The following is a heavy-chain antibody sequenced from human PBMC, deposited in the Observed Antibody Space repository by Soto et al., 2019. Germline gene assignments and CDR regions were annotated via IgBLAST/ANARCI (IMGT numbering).Heavy chain of an antibody. CDR2: INTGNGNT. CDR1: GYTFTNYA. J-gene: IGHJ4*02. D-gene: IGHD2-15*01. V-gene: IGHV1-3*04. CDR3: ARIRVIAGKYFDY. Sequence: ASVKVSCKASGYTFTNYAIHCVRQAPGQRLEWMEWINTGNGNTKSSQRFQGRVTISRDTSASTAYMDLSSLRSEDTAVYYCARIRVIAGKYFDYWGQGTLVTVSS.